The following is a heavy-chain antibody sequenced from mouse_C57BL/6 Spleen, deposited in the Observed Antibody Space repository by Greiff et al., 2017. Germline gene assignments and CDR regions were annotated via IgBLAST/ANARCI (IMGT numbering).Heavy chain of an antibody. CDR1: GYSITSGYY. D-gene: IGHD3-3*01. J-gene: IGHJ4*01. Sequence: VQLKESGPGLVKPSQSLSLTCSVTGYSITSGYYWNWIRQFPGNKLEWMGYISYDGSNNYNPSLKNRISITRDTSKNQFFLKLNSVTTEDTATYYCASPGTSYAMDYWGQGTSVTVSS. CDR2: ISYDGSN. V-gene: IGHV3-6*01. CDR3: ASPGTSYAMDY.